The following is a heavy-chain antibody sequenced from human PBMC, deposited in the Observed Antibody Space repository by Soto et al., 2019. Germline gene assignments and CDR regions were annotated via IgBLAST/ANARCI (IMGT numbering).Heavy chain of an antibody. CDR1: GGSFSGYY. Sequence: QVQLQQWGAGLLKPSETLSLTCAVYGGSFSGYYWSWIRQPPGKGLEWIGEINHSGSTNYNPSLKSRVTISVDTSKNQFSLKLSSVTAADTAVYYCARDNDIAAAVDYWGQGTLVTVSS. CDR3: ARDNDIAAAVDY. V-gene: IGHV4-34*01. J-gene: IGHJ4*02. CDR2: INHSGST. D-gene: IGHD6-13*01.